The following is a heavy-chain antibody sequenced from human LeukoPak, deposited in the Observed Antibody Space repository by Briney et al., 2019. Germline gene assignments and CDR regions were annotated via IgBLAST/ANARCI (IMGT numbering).Heavy chain of an antibody. J-gene: IGHJ6*02. CDR1: GFTFSSYA. CDR2: ISGSGGST. D-gene: IGHD2-15*01. Sequence: GSLRLSCAASGFTFSSYAMSWVRQAPGKGLEWVSAISGSGGSTYYADSVKGRFTISRDNSKNTLYLQMNSLRAEDTAVYYCAKAHYPHYCSGGSCYSFGMDVWGQGTTVTVSS. V-gene: IGHV3-23*01. CDR3: AKAHYPHYCSGGSCYSFGMDV.